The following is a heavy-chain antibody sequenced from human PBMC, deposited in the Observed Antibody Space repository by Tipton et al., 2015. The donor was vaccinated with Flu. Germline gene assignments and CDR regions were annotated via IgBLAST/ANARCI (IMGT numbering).Heavy chain of an antibody. CDR3: ARRDYSNYVSEPRNWFDP. Sequence: TLSLTCTVSGDSISVGSHYWSWIRQPAGKGLEWIGRIYTSGSTNYNPSLKSRVTISVDTSKNQFSLKLSSATAVDTAVYYCARRDYSNYVSEPRNWFDPWGRGTLVTVSS. CDR2: IYTSGST. D-gene: IGHD4-11*01. V-gene: IGHV4-61*02. CDR1: GDSISVGSHY. J-gene: IGHJ5*02.